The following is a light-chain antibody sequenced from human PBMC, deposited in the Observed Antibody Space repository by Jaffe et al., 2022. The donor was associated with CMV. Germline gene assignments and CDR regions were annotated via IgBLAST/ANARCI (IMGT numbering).Light chain of an antibody. J-gene: IGLJ1*01. V-gene: IGLV1-44*01. CDR2: SNI. CDR1: SSNIGSNT. CDR3: AAWDDSLNGYV. Sequence: QSVLTQPPSASGTPGQRVTISCSGSSSNIGSNTVNWYQQLPGTAPKLVIYSNIQRPSGVPDRFSGSKSGTSASLAISGLQSGDEADYYCAAWDDSLNGYVFGTGTKVTVL.